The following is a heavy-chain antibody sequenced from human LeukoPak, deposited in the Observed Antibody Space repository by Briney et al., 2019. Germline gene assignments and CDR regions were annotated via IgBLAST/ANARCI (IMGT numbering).Heavy chain of an antibody. CDR3: ARLRDLYNVFEY. CDR1: GGSISSSGYY. CDR2: IYYTGST. D-gene: IGHD3-16*01. V-gene: IGHV4-39*01. J-gene: IGHJ4*02. Sequence: PSETLSLTCTVSGGSISSSGYYWGWVRQPPGKGLEWIGSIYYTGSTYSNPSLKSRVTISVDTSKNQFSLKLSSATAADTAVYYCARLRDLYNVFEYWGQGALVTVSS.